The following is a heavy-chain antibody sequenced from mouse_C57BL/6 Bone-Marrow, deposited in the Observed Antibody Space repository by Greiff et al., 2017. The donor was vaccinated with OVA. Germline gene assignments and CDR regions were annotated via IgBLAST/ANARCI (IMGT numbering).Heavy chain of an antibody. D-gene: IGHD2-5*01. CDR1: GYTFTDYD. Sequence: VQLVESGAELVRPGASVTLSCKASGYTFTDYDMHWVKQTPVHGLEWIGAIDPEPGGTAYNQKFKGKAILTADKSSSTAYLEIRSLTSEDSAVYYCTRSYNNYSDFDYWGQGTTLTVSS. V-gene: IGHV1-15*01. CDR3: TRSYNNYSDFDY. CDR2: IDPEPGGT. J-gene: IGHJ2*01.